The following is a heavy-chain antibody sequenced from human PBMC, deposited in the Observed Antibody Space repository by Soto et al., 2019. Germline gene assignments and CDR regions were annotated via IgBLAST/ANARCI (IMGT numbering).Heavy chain of an antibody. Sequence: SVKVSCKASGGNFSSYAISWVRQAPGQGLEWMGGIIPIFGTANYAQKFQGRVTITAGKSTSTAYTELSSLRSEDTAVYYCASERYSGSSLDYYCMDGCGQGTTVTVAS. V-gene: IGHV1-69*06. D-gene: IGHD5-18*01. J-gene: IGHJ6*02. CDR3: ASERYSGSSLDYYCMDG. CDR1: GGNFSSYA. CDR2: IIPIFGTA.